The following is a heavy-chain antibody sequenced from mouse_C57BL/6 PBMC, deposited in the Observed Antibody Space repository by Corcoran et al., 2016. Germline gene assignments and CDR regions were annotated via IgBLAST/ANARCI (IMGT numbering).Heavy chain of an antibody. CDR2: IYPGDGDT. D-gene: IGHD1-1*01. CDR1: GYAFSSYW. CDR3: ARHTVVAGNYFDY. J-gene: IGHJ2*01. V-gene: IGHV1-80*01. Sequence: QVQLQQSGAELVKPGASVKISCKASGYAFSSYWMNWVKQRPGKGLEWIGQIYPGDGDTNYNGKFKGKATLTADKSSSTAYMQLSSLTSEDSAVYFCARHTVVAGNYFDYCGQGTTLTVSS.